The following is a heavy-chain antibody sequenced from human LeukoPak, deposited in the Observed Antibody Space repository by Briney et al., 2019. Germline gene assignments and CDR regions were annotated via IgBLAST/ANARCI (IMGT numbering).Heavy chain of an antibody. CDR1: GFTFSSYW. CDR2: IKRDGSDK. V-gene: IGHV3-7*01. J-gene: IGHJ6*04. Sequence: GGSLRLSCAASGFTFSSYWMTWVRQAPGKGLEWVANIKRDGSDKHYVDTVKGRFTISRDNAKNSLYLQMNSLRAEDTAVYYCAELGITMIGGVWGKGTTVTISS. CDR3: AELGITMIGGV. D-gene: IGHD3-10*02.